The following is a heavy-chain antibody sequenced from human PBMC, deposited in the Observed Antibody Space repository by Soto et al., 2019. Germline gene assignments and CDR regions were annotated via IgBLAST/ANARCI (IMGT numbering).Heavy chain of an antibody. Sequence: EVQLLESGGGLVQPGGSLRLSCAASGFTFSSYAMSWVRQTPGKGLEWVSGISGGGGNTYYADSVTGRFTNSRDNSRNTLYLQMNSLRAADTAIYYCAKDRGAGGRFSGIAVAGIPSWGQGTLVTVSS. CDR2: ISGGGGNT. CDR3: AKDRGAGGRFSGIAVAGIPS. J-gene: IGHJ5*02. D-gene: IGHD6-19*01. CDR1: GFTFSSYA. V-gene: IGHV3-23*01.